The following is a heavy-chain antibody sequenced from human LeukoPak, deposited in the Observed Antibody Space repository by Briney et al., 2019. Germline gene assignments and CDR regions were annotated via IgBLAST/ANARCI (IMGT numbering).Heavy chain of an antibody. V-gene: IGHV1-18*01. J-gene: IGHJ6*03. CDR3: ARNRGGMEGGLFYMDV. CDR1: GYIFSSYD. CDR2: ISLYNGST. Sequence: GASVKVSCKASGYIFSSYDITWVRQAPGQGLEWMGWISLYNGSTNYAQKIQGRVTMTTDTSTSTAYMELRSLRSDDTAVYYCARNRGGMEGGLFYMDVWGKGTTVTVSS. D-gene: IGHD3-10*01.